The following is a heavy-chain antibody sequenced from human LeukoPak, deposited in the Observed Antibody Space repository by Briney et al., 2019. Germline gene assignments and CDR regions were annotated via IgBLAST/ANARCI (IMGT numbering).Heavy chain of an antibody. J-gene: IGHJ5*02. Sequence: SETLSLTCAVYGGSFSGYYWSWIRQPPGKGLEWIGEINHSGSTNYNPSLKSRVTISVDTSKNQFSLKLSSVAAADTAAYYCARGSPLTIFGVVRLKNWFDPWGQGTLVTVSS. V-gene: IGHV4-34*01. D-gene: IGHD3-3*01. CDR3: ARGSPLTIFGVVRLKNWFDP. CDR2: INHSGST. CDR1: GGSFSGYY.